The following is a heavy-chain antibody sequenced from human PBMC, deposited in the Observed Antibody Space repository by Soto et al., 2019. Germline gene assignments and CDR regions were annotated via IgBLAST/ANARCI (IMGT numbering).Heavy chain of an antibody. D-gene: IGHD6-13*01. CDR2: IYHSGSP. CDR3: ARDKDYSSDI. Sequence: SSETLSLTCTVSGGSFNSADYYWSWIRQPPGKGLAWIGYIYHSGSPFYNPSLKSRVAISEDRSKNQFSLKLRSATAADTAVYYCARDKDYSSDIWGQGTRVTVS. J-gene: IGHJ3*02. V-gene: IGHV4-30-4*01. CDR1: GGSFNSADYY.